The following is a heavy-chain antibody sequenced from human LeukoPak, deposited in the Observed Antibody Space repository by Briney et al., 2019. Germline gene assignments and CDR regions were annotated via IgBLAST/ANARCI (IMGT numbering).Heavy chain of an antibody. D-gene: IGHD5-18*01. V-gene: IGHV3-66*01. Sequence: GGSLRLSCAASGFSVNNLYMSWVRQAPGKGLEWVSVIYSGDRTYYADSVKGRFTISRDTSKNTVCLQMNSLRPEETAVYYCARDGEYSYGYGFDYWGQGTLVTVSS. CDR1: GFSVNNLY. J-gene: IGHJ4*02. CDR2: IYSGDRT. CDR3: ARDGEYSYGYGFDY.